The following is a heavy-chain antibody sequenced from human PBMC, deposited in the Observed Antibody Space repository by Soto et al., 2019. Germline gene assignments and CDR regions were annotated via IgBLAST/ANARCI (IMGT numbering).Heavy chain of an antibody. V-gene: IGHV3-30-3*01. CDR3: ARHRDGSYDSSGYYYFDY. D-gene: IGHD3-22*01. Sequence: GGSLRLSCTASGFTFRSYAMHWVRQAPGKGLEWVALISYDGSNKYYADFVKGRFTISRDNSKNTLYLQMNSLSAEDTAIYYCARHRDGSYDSSGYYYFDYWGQGTLVTVSS. CDR1: GFTFRSYA. CDR2: ISYDGSNK. J-gene: IGHJ4*02.